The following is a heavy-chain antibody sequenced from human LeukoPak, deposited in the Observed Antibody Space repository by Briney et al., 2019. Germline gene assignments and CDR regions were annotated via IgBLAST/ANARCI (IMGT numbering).Heavy chain of an antibody. Sequence: PSETLSLTCTVSGGSISSSSYYWGWIRQPPGRGLEWIESIYYRGSTYYNPTLKRRVTISVDTSKNQFSLKLSSVTAADTAVYYCARLTYYYDSSGYYRHIDYWGQGTLVTVSS. CDR2: IYYRGST. CDR3: ARLTYYYDSSGYYRHIDY. J-gene: IGHJ4*02. V-gene: IGHV4-39*01. D-gene: IGHD3-22*01. CDR1: GGSISSSSYY.